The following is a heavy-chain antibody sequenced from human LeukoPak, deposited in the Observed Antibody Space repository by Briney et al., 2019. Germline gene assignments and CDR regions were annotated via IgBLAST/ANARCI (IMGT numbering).Heavy chain of an antibody. CDR2: MWFDGSHK. Sequence: PGRSLRLSCAATGFTFSNYGLHWVRQAPGQGLAWLAVMWFDGSHKYYADSVKGRFTISRDNSKSMLYLQMNSLRAEDTAVYYCARDITGDPPPYYFDYWGQGSLVTVSS. J-gene: IGHJ4*02. CDR3: ARDITGDPPPYYFDY. CDR1: GFTFSNYG. D-gene: IGHD7-27*01. V-gene: IGHV3-33*01.